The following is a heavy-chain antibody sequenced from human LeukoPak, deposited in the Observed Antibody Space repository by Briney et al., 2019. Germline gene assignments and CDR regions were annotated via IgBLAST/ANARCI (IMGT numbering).Heavy chain of an antibody. D-gene: IGHD4-17*01. Sequence: GASVKVSCKASGGTFSSYAISWVRQAPGQGLEWMGGIIPIFGTANYAQKFQGRVTITTDESTSTAYMELSSLRSEDTAVYYCARDHRDGDYGEYYFDYWGQGTLVTVSS. J-gene: IGHJ4*02. CDR2: IIPIFGTA. CDR1: GGTFSSYA. V-gene: IGHV1-69*05. CDR3: ARDHRDGDYGEYYFDY.